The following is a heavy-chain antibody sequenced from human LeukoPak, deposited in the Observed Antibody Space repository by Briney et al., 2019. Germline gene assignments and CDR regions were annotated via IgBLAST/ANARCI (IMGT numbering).Heavy chain of an antibody. D-gene: IGHD5-12*01. CDR1: GFTFSSYW. J-gene: IGHJ4*02. Sequence: GGSLRLSCAASGFTFSSYWMSWVRQAPGKGLEWVANIKQDGSEKYYVDSVKGRFTISRDNAKNTLYLQMNSLRAEDTAVYYCARDRQAYSGYDSPIDYWGQGTLVTVSS. CDR2: IKQDGSEK. V-gene: IGHV3-7*01. CDR3: ARDRQAYSGYDSPIDY.